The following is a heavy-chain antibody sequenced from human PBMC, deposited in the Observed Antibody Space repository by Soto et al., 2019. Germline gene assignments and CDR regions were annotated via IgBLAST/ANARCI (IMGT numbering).Heavy chain of an antibody. J-gene: IGHJ3*02. V-gene: IGHV3-23*01. CDR2: ISGSGGST. CDR1: GFTFSSYA. D-gene: IGHD2-15*01. Sequence: GGSLRLSCAASGFTFSSYAMSWVRQAPGKGLEWVSAISGSGGSTYYADSVKGRFTISRDNSKNTLYLQMNSLRAEDTAVYYCAKWGYCSGGSCDDDAFDIWGQGTMVTVSS. CDR3: AKWGYCSGGSCDDDAFDI.